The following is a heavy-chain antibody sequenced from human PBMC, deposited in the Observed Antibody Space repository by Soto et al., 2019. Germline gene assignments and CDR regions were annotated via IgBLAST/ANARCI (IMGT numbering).Heavy chain of an antibody. J-gene: IGHJ4*02. V-gene: IGHV3-66*01. CDR3: AREIPPRGTGGGYFDY. CDR1: GFTVSSNY. CDR2: IYSGGST. D-gene: IGHD1-1*01. Sequence: GGSLRLSCAASGFTVSSNYMSWVRQAPGKGLEWVSVIYSGGSTYYADSVKGRFTISRDNSKNTLYLQMNSLRAEDTAVYYCAREIPPRGTGGGYFDYWGQGTLVTVSS.